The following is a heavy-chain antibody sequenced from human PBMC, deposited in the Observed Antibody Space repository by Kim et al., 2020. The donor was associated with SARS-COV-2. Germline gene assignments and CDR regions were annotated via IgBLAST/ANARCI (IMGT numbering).Heavy chain of an antibody. V-gene: IGHV4-34*01. CDR1: GGSFSGYY. CDR2: INHSGST. CDR3: ARGQAIAVAVGSATYYYYYGRDV. Sequence: SETLSLTCAVYGGSFSGYYWSWIRQPPGKGLEWIGEINHSGSTNYNPSLKSRVTISVDTSKNQFSLKLSSVTAADTAVYYCARGQAIAVAVGSATYYYYYGRDVWGQGTTLTVSS. D-gene: IGHD6-19*01. J-gene: IGHJ6*02.